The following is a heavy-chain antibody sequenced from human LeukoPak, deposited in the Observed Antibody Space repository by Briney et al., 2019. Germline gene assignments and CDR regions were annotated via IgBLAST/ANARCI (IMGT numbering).Heavy chain of an antibody. V-gene: IGHV4-59*08. CDR2: IYYSGST. D-gene: IGHD3-10*01. CDR3: ARRYGGSYWYFDL. CDR1: GGSISSYY. Sequence: SETLSLTCTVSGGSISSYYWSWIRQPPGKGLEWIGYIYYSGSTNYNPSLKSRVTISVDTSMNQFSLKLSSVTAADTAVYYCARRYGGSYWYFDLWGRGTLVTVSS. J-gene: IGHJ2*01.